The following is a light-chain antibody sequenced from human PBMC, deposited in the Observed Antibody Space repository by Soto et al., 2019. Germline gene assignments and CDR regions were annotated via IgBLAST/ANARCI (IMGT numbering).Light chain of an antibody. CDR3: QQTYNTPRT. CDR1: QSIDSY. J-gene: IGKJ1*01. Sequence: DIQMTQSPSSLSASVGDRVTITCRTSQSIDSYLNWYQQKPGKAPKLLIYAAFSLQSGVPSRFSGSGSGTDFTLTISSLQPEDFATYYCQQTYNTPRTFGQGTKVDIK. CDR2: AAF. V-gene: IGKV1-39*01.